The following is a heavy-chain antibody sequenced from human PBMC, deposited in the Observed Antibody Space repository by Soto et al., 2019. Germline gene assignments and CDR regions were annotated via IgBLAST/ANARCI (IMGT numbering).Heavy chain of an antibody. CDR1: GGSISSSNW. D-gene: IGHD2-15*01. Sequence: SETLSLTCAVSGGSISSSNWWSWVRQPPGKGLEWIGEIYHSGRTNYNPSLKSRVTISLDTSENQFSLKLSSVTAADTAVYYCARAPPMVTYNWLGPWGQETLGTVGS. CDR3: ARAPPMVTYNWLGP. J-gene: IGHJ5*02. CDR2: IYHSGRT. V-gene: IGHV4-4*02.